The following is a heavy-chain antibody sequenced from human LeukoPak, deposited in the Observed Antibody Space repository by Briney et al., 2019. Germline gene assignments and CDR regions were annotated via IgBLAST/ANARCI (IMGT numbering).Heavy chain of an antibody. V-gene: IGHV4-59*01. J-gene: IGHJ4*02. CDR1: GGSISNYH. Sequence: SETLSLTCTVSGGSISNYHWSWIRQPPGKGLEWIGYIYYSGSTNYNPSLKSRVTISVDTSKNQFSLKLSSVTAADTAVYYCARARGSNYGYYYFDFWGQGTLVTVSS. CDR2: IYYSGST. CDR3: ARARGSNYGYYYFDF. D-gene: IGHD5-18*01.